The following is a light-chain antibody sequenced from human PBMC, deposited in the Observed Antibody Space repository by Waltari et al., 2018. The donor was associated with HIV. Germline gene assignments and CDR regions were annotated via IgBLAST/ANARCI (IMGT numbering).Light chain of an antibody. J-gene: IGLJ2*01. CDR2: EVN. Sequence: QSALTQPPSASGSPGQSVTISCTGTSSDIGAYTYVSWYQQHPGKAPKLMIYEVNKRPSGVPDRFSGAKSGNVASLTVSGLQDDDEADFYCSSYAGSDNRVVFGGGTKLTVL. V-gene: IGLV2-8*01. CDR3: SSYAGSDNRVV. CDR1: SSDIGAYTY.